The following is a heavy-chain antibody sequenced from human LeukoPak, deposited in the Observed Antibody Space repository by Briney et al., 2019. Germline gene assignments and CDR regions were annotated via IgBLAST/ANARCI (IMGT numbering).Heavy chain of an antibody. CDR3: ARSFYDILIGDYQYFDY. J-gene: IGHJ4*02. CDR1: GLSVSSNY. D-gene: IGHD3-9*01. CDR2: IYRDGSS. V-gene: IGHV3-66*01. Sequence: GGSLRLSCVASGLSVSSNYMSWVRQAPGKGLEWVSVIYRDGSSYYAESVKGRFTISRDNSKNTLYIQMNSLRAEDTAVYYCARSFYDILIGDYQYFDYWGQGTLVTVSS.